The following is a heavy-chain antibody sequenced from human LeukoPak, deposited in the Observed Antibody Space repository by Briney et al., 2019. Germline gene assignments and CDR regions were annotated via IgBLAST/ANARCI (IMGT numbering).Heavy chain of an antibody. J-gene: IGHJ4*02. CDR1: GGTFSSYA. CDR2: IIPILGIA. D-gene: IGHD1-14*01. V-gene: IGHV1-69*04. Sequence: SVKVSCKASGGTFSSYAISWVRQAPGQGLEWMGRIIPILGIANYAQKFQGRVTITADKSTSAAYMELSSLRSEDTAVYYCARDPDQGYWGQGTLVTVSS. CDR3: ARDPDQGY.